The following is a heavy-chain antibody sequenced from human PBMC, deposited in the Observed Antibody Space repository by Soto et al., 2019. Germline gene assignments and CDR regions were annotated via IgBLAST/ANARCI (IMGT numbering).Heavy chain of an antibody. CDR3: AKDRSCSSNSCYYYYYGMDV. CDR1: GFTFSSYA. CDR2: ISGSGVST. V-gene: IGHV3-23*01. J-gene: IGHJ6*02. Sequence: PGGSLRLSCAASGFTFSSYAMSWVRQAPGKGLEWVSAISGSGVSTYYADSVKGRFTISRDNSKNTLYLQMNSLRAEDTAVYYCAKDRSCSSNSCYYYYYGMDVWGQGAKVPVXS. D-gene: IGHD2-2*01.